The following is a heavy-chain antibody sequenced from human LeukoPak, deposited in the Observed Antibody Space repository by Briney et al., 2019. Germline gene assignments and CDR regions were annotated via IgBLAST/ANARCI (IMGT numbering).Heavy chain of an antibody. CDR3: ARELLGVWEANFDY. CDR1: GYTFTGYS. V-gene: IGHV1-2*02. CDR2: INPNGGGT. D-gene: IGHD1-26*01. Sequence: ASVKVSCKTSGYTFTGYSMHWVRQAPGQGLEWMGWINPNGGGTTYPQRFQGRVTMTRDTSISTAYMELSRLTSDDTAVYYCARELLGVWEANFDYWGQGTLVTVSS. J-gene: IGHJ4*02.